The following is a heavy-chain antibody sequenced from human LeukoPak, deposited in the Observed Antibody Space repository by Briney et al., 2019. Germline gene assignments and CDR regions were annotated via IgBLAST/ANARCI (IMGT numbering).Heavy chain of an antibody. V-gene: IGHV4-34*01. Sequence: SETLSLTCAVYGGSFSGYYWSWIRQPPGKGLEWIGEINHSGSTNYNPSLKSRVTISVDTSKNQFSLKLSSVTAADTAAYYCARLIARIAAAGKNWFDPWGQGTLVTVSS. J-gene: IGHJ5*02. D-gene: IGHD6-13*01. CDR1: GGSFSGYY. CDR2: INHSGST. CDR3: ARLIARIAAAGKNWFDP.